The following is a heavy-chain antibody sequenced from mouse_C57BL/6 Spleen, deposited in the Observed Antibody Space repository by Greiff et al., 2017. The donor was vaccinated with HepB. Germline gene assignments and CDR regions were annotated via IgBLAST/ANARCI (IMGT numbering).Heavy chain of an antibody. CDR2: INPNNGGT. CDR3: ARRTGSALYYAMDY. CDR1: GYTFTDYY. V-gene: IGHV1-26*01. D-gene: IGHD4-1*01. J-gene: IGHJ4*01. Sequence: VQLQQSGPELVKPGASVKISCKASGYTFTDYYMNWVKQSHGKSLEWIGDINPNNGGTSYNQKFKGKATLTVDKSSSTAYMELRSLTSEDSAVYDCARRTGSALYYAMDYWGQGTSVTVSS.